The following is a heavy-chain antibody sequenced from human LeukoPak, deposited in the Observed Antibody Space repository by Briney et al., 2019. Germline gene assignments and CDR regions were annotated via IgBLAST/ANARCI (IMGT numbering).Heavy chain of an antibody. D-gene: IGHD6-6*01. CDR1: GGSISSGGYY. CDR2: IYYSGST. J-gene: IGHJ4*02. Sequence: PSQTLSLTCTVSGGSISSGGYYWSWIRQHPGKGLEWIGYIYYSGSTYYNPSLKSRVTISVDTSKNQFSLKLSSVTAADTAVYYCARGLYSSSSMGFDYWGQGTLVTVSS. CDR3: ARGLYSSSSMGFDY. V-gene: IGHV4-31*03.